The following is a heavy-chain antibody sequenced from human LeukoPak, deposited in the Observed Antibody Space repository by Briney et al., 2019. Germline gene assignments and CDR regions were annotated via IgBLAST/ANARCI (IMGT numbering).Heavy chain of an antibody. J-gene: IGHJ4*02. CDR3: AREETYCSGPSCHLDY. V-gene: IGHV1-2*02. CDR1: GYTFSGYY. Sequence: ASVKVSCKASGYTFSGYYMHWVRHAPGQGLEWMGWSNPNSGDTHYAQKFQGRVTMTRDTSINTAYMELSSLKSDDTAVYFCAREETYCSGPSCHLDYWGQGTLVTVSS. CDR2: SNPNSGDT. D-gene: IGHD2-15*01.